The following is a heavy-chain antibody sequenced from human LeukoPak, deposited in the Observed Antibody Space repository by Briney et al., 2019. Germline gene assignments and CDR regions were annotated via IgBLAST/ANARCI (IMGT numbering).Heavy chain of an antibody. D-gene: IGHD6-6*01. CDR1: GYAFINYG. J-gene: IGHJ4*02. Sequence: ASVKVSCKASGYAFINYGISWFRQAPGQGLEWMGWRSIYNGNTNYKLQGRVTMTIDTSTSTAYMEVRSLRSDDTAVYYCGRGGPFPSGSSSREYYLDYWGQGTLVIVSS. CDR2: RSIYNGNT. V-gene: IGHV1-18*01. CDR3: GRGGPFPSGSSSREYYLDY.